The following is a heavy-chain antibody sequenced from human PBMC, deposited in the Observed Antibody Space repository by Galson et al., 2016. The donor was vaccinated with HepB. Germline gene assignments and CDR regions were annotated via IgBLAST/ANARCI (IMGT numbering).Heavy chain of an antibody. CDR3: ARTRNPLGHCTKGWFDY. D-gene: IGHD2-8*01. J-gene: IGHJ5*01. V-gene: IGHV2-70*01. CDR1: GFSLTTSEMC. Sequence: PALVKPTQTLTLTCTVSGFSLTTSEMCVSWIRQPPGKAPEWLALIDWDGDKFYGTSLKTRVTFSRDTAENQVVLTMTNVEPVDTATYYCARTRNPLGHCTKGWFDYWGQGCLVTVSS. CDR2: IDWDGDK.